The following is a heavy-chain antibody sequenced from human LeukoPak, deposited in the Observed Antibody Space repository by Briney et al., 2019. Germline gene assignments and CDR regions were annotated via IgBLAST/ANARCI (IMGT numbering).Heavy chain of an antibody. CDR2: ISGSSSYI. Sequence: GGSLRLSCAASGFTFSSYSMNWVRQAPGKGLEWVSSISGSSSYIYSADSVKGRFTISRDNAKNSLYLQMNSLRAEDTAVYYCTRVASYDILTGYYTLHYDYWGQGTLVTVSS. D-gene: IGHD3-9*01. CDR3: TRVASYDILTGYYTLHYDY. CDR1: GFTFSSYS. J-gene: IGHJ4*02. V-gene: IGHV3-21*01.